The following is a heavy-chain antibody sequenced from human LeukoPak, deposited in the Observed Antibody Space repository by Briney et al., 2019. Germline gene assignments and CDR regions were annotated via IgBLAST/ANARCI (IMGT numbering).Heavy chain of an antibody. CDR1: GFTFSSYW. D-gene: IGHD6-13*01. CDR2: INTDGSST. Sequence: GGSLRLSCAASGFTFSSYWMHWVRQAPGKGLVWVSRINTDGSSTSYADSVKGRFTISRDNAKNTLYLQMNSLRDEETAVYYCVRIGYSSNSLGIDCWGQGTLVTVSS. J-gene: IGHJ4*02. CDR3: VRIGYSSNSLGIDC. V-gene: IGHV3-74*01.